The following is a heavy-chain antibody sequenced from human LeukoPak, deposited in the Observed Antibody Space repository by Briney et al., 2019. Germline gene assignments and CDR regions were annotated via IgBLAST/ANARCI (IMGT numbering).Heavy chain of an antibody. J-gene: IGHJ4*02. CDR2: IIPIFGTA. Sequence: ASVKVSCKASGGTFSSYAISWVRQAPGQGLEWMGRIIPIFGTANYAQKFQGRVTITTDESTSTAYMELSSLRSEDTAVYYCATMGYDFWSGYWPDYWGQGTLVTVSS. V-gene: IGHV1-69*05. CDR3: ATMGYDFWSGYWPDY. CDR1: GGTFSSYA. D-gene: IGHD3-3*01.